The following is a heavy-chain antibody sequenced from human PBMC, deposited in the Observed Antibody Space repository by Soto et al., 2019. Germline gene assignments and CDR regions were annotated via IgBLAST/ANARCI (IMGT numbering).Heavy chain of an antibody. CDR3: AAGGTRWMHSPFDY. CDR1: GHTLTELS. Sequence: QVQLVQSGAEVRKPGASVKVSCKVSGHTLTELSMHWVRQAPGKGLEWMGGFDPEDGETISAQKFQGSVTVTEDTSTDSTYLELSSMRSEDTAVYYCAAGGTRWMHSPFDYWGQGTLVTISS. J-gene: IGHJ4*02. CDR2: FDPEDGET. D-gene: IGHD1-1*01. V-gene: IGHV1-24*01.